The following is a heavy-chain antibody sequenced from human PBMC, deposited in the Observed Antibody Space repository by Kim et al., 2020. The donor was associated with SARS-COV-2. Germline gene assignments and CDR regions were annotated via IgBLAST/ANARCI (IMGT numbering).Heavy chain of an antibody. V-gene: IGHV1-69*02. J-gene: IGHJ4*02. CDR3: ARRIAAAELGGENY. Sequence: AQKFQGRVTITADKSTSTAYMELSSLRSEDTAVYYCARRIAAAELGGENYWGQGTLVTVSS. D-gene: IGHD6-13*01.